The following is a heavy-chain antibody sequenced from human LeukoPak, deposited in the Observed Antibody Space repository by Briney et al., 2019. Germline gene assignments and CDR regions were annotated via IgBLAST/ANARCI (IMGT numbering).Heavy chain of an antibody. CDR2: ITPIFGTA. CDR3: ARTYYYDSSGYWGSWYFDL. V-gene: IGHV1-69*05. CDR1: GGTFSSYA. J-gene: IGHJ2*01. Sequence: ASVKVSCKASGGTFSSYAISWVRQAPGQGLEWMGGITPIFGTANYAQKFQGRVTITTDESTSTAYMELSSPRSEDTAVYYCARTYYYDSSGYWGSWYFDLWGRGTLVTVSS. D-gene: IGHD3-22*01.